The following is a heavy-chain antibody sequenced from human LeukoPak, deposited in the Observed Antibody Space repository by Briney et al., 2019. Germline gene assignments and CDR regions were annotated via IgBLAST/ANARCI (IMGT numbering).Heavy chain of an antibody. CDR3: ARRGENWGIAFDI. CDR2: IYYSGNT. D-gene: IGHD3-16*01. J-gene: IGHJ3*02. V-gene: IGHV4-39*01. CDR1: GGSISTSSYY. Sequence: SETLSLTCTVSGGSISTSSYYWGWIRQPPGKGLEWIASIYYSGNTYYNPSLKSRVAISIDTSKNQFSLKLSSVTAADTAGYYCARRGENWGIAFDIWGQGTMVTVSS.